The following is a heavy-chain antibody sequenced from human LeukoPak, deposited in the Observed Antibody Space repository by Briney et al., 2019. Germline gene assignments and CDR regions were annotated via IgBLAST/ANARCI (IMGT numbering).Heavy chain of an antibody. CDR2: IYYSGST. CDR1: GGSISSSSYY. Sequence: SETLSLTCTVSGGSISSSSYYWGWIRQPPGKGLEWIRSIYYSGSTYYNPSLKSRVTISVDTSKNQFSLKLSSVTSADTAVYYCASSHITMLVGYWGQGTLVTVSS. V-gene: IGHV4-39*01. J-gene: IGHJ4*02. D-gene: IGHD3-10*02. CDR3: ASSHITMLVGY.